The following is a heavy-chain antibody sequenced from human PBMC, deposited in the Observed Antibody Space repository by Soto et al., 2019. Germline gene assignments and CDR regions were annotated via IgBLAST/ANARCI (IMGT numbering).Heavy chain of an antibody. V-gene: IGHV4-4*02. CDR1: GGSISSSNW. D-gene: IGHD2-2*01. J-gene: IGHJ3*02. Sequence: SETLSLTCAVSGGSISSSNWWSWVRQPPGKGLEWIGEIYHSGSTNYNPSLKSRVTISVDKSKNQFSLKLSSVTAADTAVYYCARDRGRVDIVVVPAANDAFEIWGQGTMVTVSS. CDR2: IYHSGST. CDR3: ARDRGRVDIVVVPAANDAFEI.